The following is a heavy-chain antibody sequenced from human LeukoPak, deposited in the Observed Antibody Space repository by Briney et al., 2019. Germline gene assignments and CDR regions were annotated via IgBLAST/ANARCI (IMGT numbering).Heavy chain of an antibody. CDR1: GFTVSSNY. D-gene: IGHD3-3*01. CDR3: ARAPGMEWPYDAFDI. V-gene: IGHV3-53*01. CDR2: IYSGGST. Sequence: GGSLRLSCAAPGFTVSSNYMSWVRQAPGKGLEWVSVIYSGGSTYYADSVKGRFTISRDNSKNTLYLQMNSLRAEDTAVYYCARAPGMEWPYDAFDIWGQGTMVTVPS. J-gene: IGHJ3*02.